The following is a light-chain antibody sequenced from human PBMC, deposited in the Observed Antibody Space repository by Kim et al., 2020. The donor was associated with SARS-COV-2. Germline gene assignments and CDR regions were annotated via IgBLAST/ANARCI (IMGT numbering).Light chain of an antibody. CDR1: SLRAYY. V-gene: IGLV3-19*01. CDR2: GKN. J-gene: IGLJ1*01. CDR3: NSRDSSGNLYV. Sequence: GHTLSLTSRGHSLRAYYARWYQQQPGTAPVLLIYGKNNRPSGIPDRFSGSSSGDTASVPITGAQAEDEADYYCNSRDSSGNLYVFGTGTKVTVL.